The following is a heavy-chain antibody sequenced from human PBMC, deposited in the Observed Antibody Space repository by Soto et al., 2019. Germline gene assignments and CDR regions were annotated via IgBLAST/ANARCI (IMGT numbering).Heavy chain of an antibody. CDR2: IIPIFGTA. CDR1: GRTFSSYA. CDR3: ARDRGVTTRGYYYYYGMDV. D-gene: IGHD4-4*01. J-gene: IGHJ6*02. V-gene: IGHV1-69*06. Sequence: SVQVSSKASGRTFSSYAISWLRQAPGQGLEWMGGIIPIFGTANYAQKFQGRVTITADKSTSTAYMELSSLRSEDTAVYYCARDRGVTTRGYYYYYGMDVWGQGTTVTVSS.